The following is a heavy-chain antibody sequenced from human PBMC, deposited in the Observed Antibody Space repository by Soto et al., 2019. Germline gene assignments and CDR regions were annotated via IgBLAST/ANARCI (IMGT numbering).Heavy chain of an antibody. J-gene: IGHJ4*02. CDR2: IYYSGST. V-gene: IGHV4-39*01. Sequence: ETLSLTCTVSVGSISSSSYYWGWIRQPPGKGLEWIGSIYYSGSTYYNPSLKSRVTISVDTSKNQFSLKLSSVTAADTAVYYCKGVITGTTVDYWGQGTLVTVSS. CDR1: VGSISSSSYY. D-gene: IGHD1-7*01. CDR3: KGVITGTTVDY.